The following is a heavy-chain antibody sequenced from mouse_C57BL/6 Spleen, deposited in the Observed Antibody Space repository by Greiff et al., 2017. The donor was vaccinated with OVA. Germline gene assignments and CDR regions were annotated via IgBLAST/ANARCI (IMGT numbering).Heavy chain of an antibody. Sequence: QVQLQQPGAELVMPGASVKLSCKASGYTFTSYWMHWVKQRPGQGLEWIGEIDPSDSYTNYNQKFKGKSTLTVDKSSSTAYMQRSSLTSEDSAVYYCARGTGGTWFAYWGQGTTLTVSS. D-gene: IGHD3-3*01. J-gene: IGHJ2*01. CDR1: GYTFTSYW. CDR3: ARGTGGTWFAY. V-gene: IGHV1-69*01. CDR2: IDPSDSYT.